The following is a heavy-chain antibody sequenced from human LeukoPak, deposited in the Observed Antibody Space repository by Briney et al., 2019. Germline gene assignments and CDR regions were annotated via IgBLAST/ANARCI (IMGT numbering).Heavy chain of an antibody. V-gene: IGHV4-4*07. Sequence: SETLSLTCTVSGGSISSYYWSWIRQPAGKGLEWIGRLYTSGSTNYNPSLRSRVAMSVGTSKNHVSLKLTSVTAADTAVYYCAGSYFGYSTDWGQGTLVTVSS. CDR3: AGSYFGYSTD. D-gene: IGHD6-13*01. CDR1: GGSISSYY. CDR2: LYTSGST. J-gene: IGHJ4*02.